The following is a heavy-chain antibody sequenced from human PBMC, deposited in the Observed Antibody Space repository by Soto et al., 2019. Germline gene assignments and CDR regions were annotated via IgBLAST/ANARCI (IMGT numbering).Heavy chain of an antibody. CDR1: GFTFSSDG. V-gene: IGHV3-33*01. D-gene: IGHD1-26*01. CDR3: ARAFHSGSYLGADY. J-gene: IGHJ4*02. CDR2: IWYDGSNK. Sequence: PGGSLRLSCAAPGFTFSSDGMHWVRQAPGKGLEWVAVIWYDGSNKYYADSVKGRFTISRDNSKNTLYLQMNSLRAEDTAVYYCARAFHSGSYLGADYWGQGTLVTVSS.